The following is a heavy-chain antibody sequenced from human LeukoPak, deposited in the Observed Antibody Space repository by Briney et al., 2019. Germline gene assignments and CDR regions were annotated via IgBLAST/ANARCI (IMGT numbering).Heavy chain of an antibody. Sequence: SETLSLTCTVSGGSNITSDYYWGWVRQPPGKGLEWLGSIYYSGITYYNPSLKSRVTISVDTSKNQFSLKLSSVTAADTAVYYCARDPLVAPAASYFDWWGQGTLVTVSS. CDR2: IYYSGIT. J-gene: IGHJ4*02. D-gene: IGHD2-2*01. CDR3: ARDPLVAPAASYFDW. V-gene: IGHV4-39*07. CDR1: GGSNITSDYY.